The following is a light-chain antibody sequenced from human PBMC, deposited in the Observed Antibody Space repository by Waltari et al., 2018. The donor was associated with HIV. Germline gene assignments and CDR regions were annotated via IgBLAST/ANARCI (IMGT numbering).Light chain of an antibody. CDR3: QHYYSTPHS. V-gene: IGKV4-1*01. Sequence: DIVMTQSPDSLAVSLGERATINCKSSQSVLYSSNNKNYLAWYQHKPGQPPKLLIYWASTRESWVPDRFSGSWSGTDFTLTISSLQAEDVAVYYCQHYYSTPHSFGQGTKLEIK. J-gene: IGKJ2*03. CDR2: WAS. CDR1: QSVLYSSNNKNY.